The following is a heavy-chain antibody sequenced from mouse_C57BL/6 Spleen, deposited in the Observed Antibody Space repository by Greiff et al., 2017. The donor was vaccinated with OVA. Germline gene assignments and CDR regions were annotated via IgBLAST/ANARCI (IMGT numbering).Heavy chain of an antibody. CDR1: GYTFTEYT. V-gene: IGHV1-62-2*01. Sequence: VQLQQSGAELVKPGASVKLSCKASGYTFTEYTIHWVKQRSGQGLELIGWFYPGSGSIKYNEKFKDKATLTADKSSSTVYMELSRLTSEDSAVYFCARHEDNYYGSSYYWYFDVWGTGTTVTVSS. CDR2: FYPGSGSI. D-gene: IGHD1-1*01. J-gene: IGHJ1*03. CDR3: ARHEDNYYGSSYYWYFDV.